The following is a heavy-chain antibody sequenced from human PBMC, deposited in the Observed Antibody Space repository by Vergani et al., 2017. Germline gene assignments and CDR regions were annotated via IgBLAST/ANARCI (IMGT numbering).Heavy chain of an antibody. D-gene: IGHD2-2*02. Sequence: QVQLVQSGAEVKKPGSSVKVSCKASGGTFSSYAISWVRQAPGQGLEWMGGIIPIFGTANYAQKFQGRVTITADESTSTAYMELSGLRSEDTAVYYCARAGYCSSTSCYTDYYYGMDVWGQGTTVTVSS. CDR3: ARAGYCSSTSCYTDYYYGMDV. J-gene: IGHJ6*02. CDR1: GGTFSSYA. V-gene: IGHV1-69*12. CDR2: IIPIFGTA.